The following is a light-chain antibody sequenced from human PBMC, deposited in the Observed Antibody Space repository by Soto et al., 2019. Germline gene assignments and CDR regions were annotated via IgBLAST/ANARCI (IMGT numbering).Light chain of an antibody. V-gene: IGKV3-11*01. CDR1: QNIVNY. CDR2: DAS. CDR3: QQRSNWIT. Sequence: EIVMTQSPVTLSVSPGERATLSCRASQNIVNYLAWYQQKPGQAPRLLIYDASNRATGIPARFSGSGSETDFTLTISSLEPEDFGVYYCQQRSNWITFGQGTRLEIK. J-gene: IGKJ5*01.